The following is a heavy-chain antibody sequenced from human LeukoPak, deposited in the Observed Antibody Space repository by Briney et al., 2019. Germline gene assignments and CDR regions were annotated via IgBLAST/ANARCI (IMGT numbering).Heavy chain of an antibody. CDR2: IYYSGST. D-gene: IGHD4-11*01. V-gene: IGHV4-59*12. Sequence: SETLSLTCTVSGGSISSYYWSWIRQPPGKGLEWIGYIYYSGSTNYNPSLKSRVTISVDTSKNQFSLKLRSVTAADTAVYYCARGAVTTYYYYMDVWGKGTTVTVSS. CDR1: GGSISSYY. J-gene: IGHJ6*03. CDR3: ARGAVTTYYYYMDV.